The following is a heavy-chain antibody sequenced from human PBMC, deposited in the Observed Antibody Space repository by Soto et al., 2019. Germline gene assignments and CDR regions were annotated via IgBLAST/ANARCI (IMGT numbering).Heavy chain of an antibody. Sequence: PETLSLTCPFYGGSFSGDYWTWIRQPSGKGPEWIGEINNSGSTNYNPSLQSRVTISGDTSKNEFSLNLSAVTAAETAVYYCARGVLRFLEWSSYYYYRIVVWTQGTAVTVSS. CDR1: GGSFSGDY. J-gene: IGHJ6*02. V-gene: IGHV4-34*01. CDR3: ARGVLRFLEWSSYYYYRIVV. CDR2: INNSGST. D-gene: IGHD3-3*01.